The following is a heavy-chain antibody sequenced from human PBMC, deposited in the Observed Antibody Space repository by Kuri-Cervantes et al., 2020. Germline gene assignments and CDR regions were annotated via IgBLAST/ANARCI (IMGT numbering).Heavy chain of an antibody. CDR1: GYSFTNYW. V-gene: IGHV5-51*01. J-gene: IGHJ1*01. CDR2: IYPPDSDT. CDR3: ARLDYGDYLYFQH. Sequence: GGSLRLSCKASGYSFTNYWIGWVRQMPGKGLELMGIIYPPDSDTRYSPSFQGQVTISADKSISTAYLQWSSLKASDTAMYYCARLDYGDYLYFQHWGQGTLVTVSS. D-gene: IGHD4-17*01.